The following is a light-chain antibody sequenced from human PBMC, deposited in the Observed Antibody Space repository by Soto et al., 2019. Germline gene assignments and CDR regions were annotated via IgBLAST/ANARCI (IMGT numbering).Light chain of an antibody. J-gene: IGLJ1*01. Sequence: QSVLTQPASVSGSPGQSITISCTGTSSDVGGYNFVSWYQHHPGKAPKLIIYDVTNRPSGISNRFSGSKSGNTASLTISGLQAEDEADYYCTSYPSSTTYVFGTGTKVTVL. CDR2: DVT. CDR3: TSYPSSTTYV. CDR1: SSDVGGYNF. V-gene: IGLV2-14*03.